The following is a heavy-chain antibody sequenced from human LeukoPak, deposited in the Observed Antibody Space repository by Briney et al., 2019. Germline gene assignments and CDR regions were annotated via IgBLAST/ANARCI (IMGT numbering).Heavy chain of an antibody. Sequence: GGSLRLSCAASGFTFDDYAMHWVRQAPGKGLEWVSGISWNSGSIGYADSVKGRFTISGDNAKNSLYLQMNSLRAEDTALYYCAKGTVYVGSYSSGWYADYWGQGTLVTVSS. CDR3: AKGTVYVGSYSSGWYADY. V-gene: IGHV3-9*01. J-gene: IGHJ4*02. CDR2: ISWNSGSI. CDR1: GFTFDDYA. D-gene: IGHD6-19*01.